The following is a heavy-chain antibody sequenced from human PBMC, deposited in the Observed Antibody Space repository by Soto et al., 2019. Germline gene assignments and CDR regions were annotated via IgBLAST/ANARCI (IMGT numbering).Heavy chain of an antibody. CDR2: ISGSGGST. D-gene: IGHD2-15*01. CDR3: AKGRYCSGGSCLIDY. Sequence: GGSLRLSCAASGFTFSSYAMSWVRQAPGKGLEWVSAISGSGGSTYYADSVKGRFTISRDNSKNTLYLQMNSLRAEDTAVYYCAKGRYCSGGSCLIDYWGQGTLVTVSS. CDR1: GFTFSSYA. J-gene: IGHJ4*02. V-gene: IGHV3-23*01.